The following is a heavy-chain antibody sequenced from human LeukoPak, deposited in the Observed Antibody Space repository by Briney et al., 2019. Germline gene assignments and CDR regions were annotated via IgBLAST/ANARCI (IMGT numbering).Heavy chain of an antibody. CDR3: ARVTYYYDSSGYSHRVFDY. V-gene: IGHV4-59*01. J-gene: IGHJ4*02. CDR1: GGSISSYY. Sequence: PSETLSLTCTVPGGSISSYYWSWIRQPPGKGLEWIGYIYYSGSTNYNPSLKSRVTISVDTSKNQFSLKLSSVTAADTAVYYCARVTYYYDSSGYSHRVFDYWGQGTLVTVSS. D-gene: IGHD3-22*01. CDR2: IYYSGST.